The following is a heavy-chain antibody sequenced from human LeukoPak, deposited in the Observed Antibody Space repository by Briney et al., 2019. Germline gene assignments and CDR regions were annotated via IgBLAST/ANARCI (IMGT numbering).Heavy chain of an antibody. CDR3: ARGGYQLLWY. D-gene: IGHD2-2*01. CDR2: IQQDGSEK. J-gene: IGHJ4*02. Sequence: GGSQRLSCAASGFTFSTYWMSWVRQAPGTGLEWVASIQQDGSEKSYVDSVKGRFNISRDNAKNALYLQMNSRRAEDTAVYYCARGGYQLLWYWGQGTLVTVSS. CDR1: GFTFSTYW. V-gene: IGHV3-7*04.